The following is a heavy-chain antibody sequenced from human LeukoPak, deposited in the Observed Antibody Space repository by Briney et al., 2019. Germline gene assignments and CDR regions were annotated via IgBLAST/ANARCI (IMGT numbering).Heavy chain of an antibody. CDR3: AKDRDPNYYDSSGYPDY. V-gene: IGHV3-9*01. D-gene: IGHD3-22*01. J-gene: IGHJ4*02. CDR2: ISWNSGSI. Sequence: GGSLRLSCAASGFTFDDYAMHWVRQAPGKGLEWVSGISWNSGSIGYADSVKGRFTISRDNAKNSLYLQMNSLRAEDTALYYCAKDRDPNYYDSSGYPDYRGQGTLVTVSS. CDR1: GFTFDDYA.